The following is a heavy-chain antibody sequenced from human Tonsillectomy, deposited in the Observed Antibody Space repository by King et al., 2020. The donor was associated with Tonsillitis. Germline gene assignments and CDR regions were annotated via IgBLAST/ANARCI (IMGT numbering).Heavy chain of an antibody. CDR3: AVSRLRFLEWSSKRFDY. CDR1: GGTFSSYA. CDR2: IIPIFGTA. Sequence: QLVQSGAEVKKPGSSVKVSCKASGGTFSSYAISWVRQAPGQGLEWMGGIIPIFGTANYAQKFQGRVTITADKSTSTAYMELSSLRSEDTAVYYCAVSRLRFLEWSSKRFDYWGQGTLVTVSS. J-gene: IGHJ4*02. D-gene: IGHD3-3*01. V-gene: IGHV1-69*06.